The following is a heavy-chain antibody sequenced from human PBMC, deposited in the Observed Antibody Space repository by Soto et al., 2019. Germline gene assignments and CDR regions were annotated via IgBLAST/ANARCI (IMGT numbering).Heavy chain of an antibody. CDR2: IWYDGSNK. J-gene: IGHJ4*02. Sequence: PGGSLRLSCAASGFTFSNYGMHWVRQAPGKGLEWVAVIWYDGSNKYYADSVKGRFTISRDNSKNTLYVQMISLRAEDTAVYYCARAHSHGSGSHLDYWGQGTMVTVSS. D-gene: IGHD3-10*01. CDR3: ARAHSHGSGSHLDY. CDR1: GFTFSNYG. V-gene: IGHV3-33*01.